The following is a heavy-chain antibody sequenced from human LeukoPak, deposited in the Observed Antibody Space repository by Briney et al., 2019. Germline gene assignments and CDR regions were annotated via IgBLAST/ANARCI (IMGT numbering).Heavy chain of an antibody. CDR1: GFTFSNYA. J-gene: IGHJ4*02. D-gene: IGHD3-22*01. V-gene: IGHV3-23*01. CDR2: ISGSASST. CDR3: AKDLYYYDSSGYSGFDY. Sequence: GGSLRLSCAASGFTFSNYAMSWVRQAPGKGLEWVSAISGSASSTYHADSVKGRFTISRDNSKNTLYLQMNSLRAEDTAVYYCAKDLYYYDSSGYSGFDYWGQGTLVTVSS.